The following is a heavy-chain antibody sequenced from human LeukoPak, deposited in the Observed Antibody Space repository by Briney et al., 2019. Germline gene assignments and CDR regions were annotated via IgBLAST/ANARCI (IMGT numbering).Heavy chain of an antibody. CDR1: GYSFTSYW. V-gene: IGHV5-51*01. CDR2: IYPGDSDT. D-gene: IGHD6-19*01. J-gene: IGHJ4*02. CDR3: ARQHGYSSGWYGLIDY. Sequence: GESLKISCKGSGYSFTSYWIGWVRQMPGKGLEWMGIIYPGDSDTRYGPSFQGQVTISADKSISTANLQWSSLKASDTAMYYCARQHGYSSGWYGLIDYWGQGTLVTVSS.